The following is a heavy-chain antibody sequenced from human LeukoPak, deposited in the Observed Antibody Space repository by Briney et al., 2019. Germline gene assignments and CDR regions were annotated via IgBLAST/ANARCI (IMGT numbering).Heavy chain of an antibody. D-gene: IGHD5-18*01. CDR1: GGSISSYY. CDR3: ARHETALFDY. V-gene: IGHV4-59*08. Sequence: SETLSLTCTVSGGSISSYYWSWIRQPPGKGLEWIGYIYYSGSTNCNPSLKSRVTISVDTSKNQFSLKLSSVTAADTAVYYCARHETALFDYWGQGTLVTVSP. J-gene: IGHJ4*02. CDR2: IYYSGST.